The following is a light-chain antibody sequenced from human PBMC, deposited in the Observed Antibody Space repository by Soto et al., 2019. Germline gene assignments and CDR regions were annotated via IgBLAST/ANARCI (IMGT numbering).Light chain of an antibody. Sequence: DIQMTQSPSTLSASVGDRDTITCRASQSISSWLAWYQQKPGKAPKLLIYKASSLESGLPSRFRDSGSGTNFNITSDIQKPDDYATYYCHQYNRYWTFGQGTQVEIK. CDR3: HQYNRYWT. CDR2: KAS. CDR1: QSISSW. V-gene: IGKV1-5*03. J-gene: IGKJ1*01.